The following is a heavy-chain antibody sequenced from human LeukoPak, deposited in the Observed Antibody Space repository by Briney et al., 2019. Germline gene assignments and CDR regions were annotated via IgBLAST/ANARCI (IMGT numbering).Heavy chain of an antibody. D-gene: IGHD6-13*01. J-gene: IGHJ6*02. CDR3: AKYSSSSNYYYGMDV. CDR2: ISYDGSYK. Sequence: GGSLRLSCAASGFTFSSYGMHWVRQAPGKGLEWVAVISYDGSYKQYADSVKGRLTISRDNSEKTLYLQMNSLRDEDTAVYYCAKYSSSSNYYYGMDVWGQGTTVTVSS. CDR1: GFTFSSYG. V-gene: IGHV3-30*18.